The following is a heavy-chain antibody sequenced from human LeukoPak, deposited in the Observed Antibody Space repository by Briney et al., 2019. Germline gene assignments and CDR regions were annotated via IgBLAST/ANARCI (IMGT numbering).Heavy chain of an antibody. V-gene: IGHV1-2*02. CDR2: INPNSGNT. J-gene: IGHJ4*02. Sequence: ASVQVSCKASGYIFTGYWIHWVRQAPGQGLEWMGFINPNSGNTNYAQKFQGRVTMTRDTSINTAYMELSSLTSDDTAVYYCAREMRPATKTLVAYWGQGTLVTVSS. CDR3: AREMRPATKTLVAY. D-gene: IGHD1-1*01. CDR1: GYIFTGYW.